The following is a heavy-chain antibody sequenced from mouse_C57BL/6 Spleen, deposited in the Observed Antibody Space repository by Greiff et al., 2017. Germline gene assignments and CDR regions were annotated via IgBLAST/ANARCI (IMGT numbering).Heavy chain of an antibody. D-gene: IGHD1-1*01. J-gene: IGHJ2*01. V-gene: IGHV1-62-2*01. CDR2: FYPGGGSI. Sequence: VQLQQSGAELVKPGASVTLSCKASGYTFTEYTIHWVKQRPGQGLEWIGWFYPGGGSIMFNEKFKDKATLTAVKSSSTVYMELSRSTSEDSAVSFYARHEDLYYGGSTDYFDYWGQGTTLTVSS. CDR3: ARHEDLYYGGSTDYFDY. CDR1: GYTFTEYT.